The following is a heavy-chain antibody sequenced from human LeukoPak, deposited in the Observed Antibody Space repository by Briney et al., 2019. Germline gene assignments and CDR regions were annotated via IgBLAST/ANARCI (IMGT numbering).Heavy chain of an antibody. D-gene: IGHD6-19*01. CDR1: GYTFTSYG. J-gene: IGHJ4*02. V-gene: IGHV1-18*01. CDR3: ARFSVVSRGIAVAGLSYYFDY. Sequence: GASVKVSCKASGYTFTSYGISWVRQAPGQGLEWMGWISAYNGNTNYAQKFQGRVTMTRDTSISTAYMELSRLRSDDTAVYYCARFSVVSRGIAVAGLSYYFDYWGQGTLVTVSS. CDR2: ISAYNGNT.